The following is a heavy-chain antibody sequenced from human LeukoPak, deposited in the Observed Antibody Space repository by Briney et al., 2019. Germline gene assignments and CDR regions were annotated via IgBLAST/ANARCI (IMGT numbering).Heavy chain of an antibody. V-gene: IGHV3-15*01. Sequence: GGSLRLSCAASGFSFTNAWMGWVRQAPGKGLEWVGRSKSRTDGGTTDYAAFVKGRFTISREDSKTTLYLQMNSLRAEDTAVYYCARDYDSNPTHHIYYYYYYGMDVWGQGTTVTVSS. CDR1: GFSFTNAW. CDR3: ARDYDSNPTHHIYYYYYYGMDV. CDR2: SKSRTDGGTT. J-gene: IGHJ6*02. D-gene: IGHD4-11*01.